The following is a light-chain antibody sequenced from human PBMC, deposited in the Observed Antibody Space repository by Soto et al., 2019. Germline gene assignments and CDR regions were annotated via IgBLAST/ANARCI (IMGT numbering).Light chain of an antibody. CDR1: QSVSNW. Sequence: DIQMTQSPSTLSASVGDIVTITCRASQSVSNWLAWYQQEPGKAPKLLIYDASSLESGVPSRFSGSGSGTEFTLTVSGLQPDDFATYYCQQYNSYSGTFGQGTKVELK. CDR3: QQYNSYSGT. CDR2: DAS. V-gene: IGKV1-5*01. J-gene: IGKJ1*01.